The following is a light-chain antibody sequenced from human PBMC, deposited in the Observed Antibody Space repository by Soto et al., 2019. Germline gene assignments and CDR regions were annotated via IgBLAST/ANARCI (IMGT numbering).Light chain of an antibody. Sequence: DIQMTQSPSTLSASVVDRVTTTCRASQSISSWLAWYQQKPGKAPNLLVYKASSLESGVPSRFSGSGSGTEFTLTITSLQPDDFATYYCQQYNSYSFGQGTKVDIK. V-gene: IGKV1-5*03. J-gene: IGKJ1*01. CDR3: QQYNSYS. CDR2: KAS. CDR1: QSISSW.